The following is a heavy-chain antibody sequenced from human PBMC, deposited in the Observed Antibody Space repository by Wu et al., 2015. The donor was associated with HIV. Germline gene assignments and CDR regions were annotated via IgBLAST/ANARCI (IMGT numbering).Heavy chain of an antibody. J-gene: IGHJ6*02. CDR3: ARDSANYGMDV. V-gene: IGHV1-18*01. CDR2: ISAYNGNT. D-gene: IGHD3-10*01. CDR1: GGTFSNYA. Sequence: QVQLLQSGAEVKKPGSSVKVSCKASGGTFSNYAISWVRQAPGQGLEWLAWISAYNGNTNYAEEFQGRVTLTTDTSTNTAYMELRTLRSNDTAIYYCARDSANYGMDVWGQGTTVTVSS.